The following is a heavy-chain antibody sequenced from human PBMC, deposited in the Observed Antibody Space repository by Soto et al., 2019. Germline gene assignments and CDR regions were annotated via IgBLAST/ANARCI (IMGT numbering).Heavy chain of an antibody. CDR1: GYTFSGYY. D-gene: IGHD2-2*02. Sequence: VKVSCKASGYTFSGYYIHWLRQAPGQGLEWMGWINPNSGGTNYAQKFQGRVTVTRDTPTSTAYMELSRLTSDDTAVYYCARSLTEGYCTITGCYTRPLYGMDVWGQGTTVTVSS. J-gene: IGHJ6*02. CDR2: INPNSGGT. CDR3: ARSLTEGYCTITGCYTRPLYGMDV. V-gene: IGHV1-2*02.